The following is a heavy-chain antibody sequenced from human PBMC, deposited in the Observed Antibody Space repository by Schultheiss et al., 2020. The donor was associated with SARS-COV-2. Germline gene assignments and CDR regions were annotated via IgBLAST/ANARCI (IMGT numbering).Heavy chain of an antibody. CDR1: GGSISSGDYY. CDR2: IYHSGST. V-gene: IGHV4-61*08. Sequence: SETLSLTCTVSGGSISSGDYYWSWIRQPPGKGLEWIGYIYHSGSTNYNPSLKSRVTISVDTSKNQFSLKLSSVTAADTAVYYCARATVTTRLRLFDYWGQGTLVTVSS. J-gene: IGHJ4*02. CDR3: ARATVTTRLRLFDY. D-gene: IGHD4-17*01.